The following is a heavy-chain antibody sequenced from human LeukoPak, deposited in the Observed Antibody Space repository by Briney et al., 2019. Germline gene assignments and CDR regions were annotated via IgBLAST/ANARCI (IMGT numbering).Heavy chain of an antibody. CDR1: GFTLSSYS. V-gene: IGHV3-21*01. Sequence: GGSLRLSCAASGFTLSSYSMNWVRQAPGKGLEWVSSISSSSSYIYYADSVKGRFTISRDNAKNSLYLQMNSLRAEDTAVYYCARPYGDYLYYFDYWGQGTLVTVSS. D-gene: IGHD4-17*01. J-gene: IGHJ4*02. CDR3: ARPYGDYLYYFDY. CDR2: ISSSSSYI.